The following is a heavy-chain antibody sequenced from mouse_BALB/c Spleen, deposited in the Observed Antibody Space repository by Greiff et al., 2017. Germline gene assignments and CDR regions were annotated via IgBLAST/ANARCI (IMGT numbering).Heavy chain of an antibody. CDR2: ISYSGST. CDR3: ARGDVGFAY. V-gene: IGHV3-2*02. CDR1: GYSITSDYA. D-gene: IGHD3-3*01. J-gene: IGHJ3*01. Sequence: EVKLMESGPGLVKPSQSLSLTCTVTGYSITSDYAWNWIRQFPGNKLEWMGYISYSGSTSYNPSLKSRISITRDTSKNQFFLQLNSVTTEDTATYYCARGDVGFAYWGQGTLVTVSA.